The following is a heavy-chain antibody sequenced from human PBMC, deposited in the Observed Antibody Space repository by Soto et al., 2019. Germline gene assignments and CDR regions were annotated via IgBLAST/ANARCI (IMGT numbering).Heavy chain of an antibody. V-gene: IGHV2-5*02. Sequence: QITLKESGPTLVKPTQTLTLTCTFSGFSLSTSGVGVGWIRQPPGKALEWLALIYWDDDKRYSPSLKGSLTISKDTSNTPVVLTMTIMGPVDTATYCCALRPRMVLGWFDPWGQGTLVTVSS. CDR3: ALRPRMVLGWFDP. CDR1: GFSLSTSGVG. D-gene: IGHD3-10*01. J-gene: IGHJ5*02. CDR2: IYWDDDK.